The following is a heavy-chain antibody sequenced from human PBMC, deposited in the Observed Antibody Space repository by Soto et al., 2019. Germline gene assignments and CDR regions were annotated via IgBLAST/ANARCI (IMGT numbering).Heavy chain of an antibody. D-gene: IGHD1-26*01. CDR3: TKDTFGAWES. CDR2: INPESTTL. CDR1: EITLNIYW. Sequence: EAQLVESGGGLVQPGGSLTLSCTASEITLNIYWMHWIRQAPGKGLVWVSRINPESTTLTYADSVTGRFTISRDSAKNTLYLQMNGLSAEDTAINYCTKDTFGAWESWGQGTLVT. V-gene: IGHV3-74*01. J-gene: IGHJ5*02.